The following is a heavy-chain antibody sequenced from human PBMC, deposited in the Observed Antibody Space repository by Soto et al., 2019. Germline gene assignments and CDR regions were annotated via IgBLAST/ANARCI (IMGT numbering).Heavy chain of an antibody. V-gene: IGHV1-24*01. J-gene: IGHJ4*02. CDR1: RHTLNDLS. D-gene: IGHD5-12*01. Sequence: QVQLIQSGAEVKNPGASVKVSCKVSRHTLNDLSMHWVRQAPGKGLEWMGGFDVEDGETVYAQKFQGRLTMTDDTSTDTAYMELSSLRSDDTAVYYCATDRAYVVGTQLIKYLDYWGQGTLVSVSS. CDR3: ATDRAYVVGTQLIKYLDY. CDR2: FDVEDGET.